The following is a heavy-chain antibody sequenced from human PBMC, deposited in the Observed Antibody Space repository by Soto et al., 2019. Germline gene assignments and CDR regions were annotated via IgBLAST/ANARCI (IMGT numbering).Heavy chain of an antibody. J-gene: IGHJ6*03. Sequence: ASVKVSCKASGGTFGSYAISWVRQAPGQGLEWMGWISAYNGNTNYAQKLQGRFTISRDNAKNSLYLQMNSLRAEDTAVYYCARDIITGTYTPDYMDVWGKGTTVTVSS. CDR3: ARDIITGTYTPDYMDV. CDR2: ISAYNGNT. D-gene: IGHD1-7*01. V-gene: IGHV1-18*01. CDR1: GGTFGSYA.